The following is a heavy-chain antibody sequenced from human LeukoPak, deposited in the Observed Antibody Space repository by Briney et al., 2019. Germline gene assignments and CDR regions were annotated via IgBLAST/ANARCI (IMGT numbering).Heavy chain of an antibody. J-gene: IGHJ4*02. V-gene: IGHV3-23*01. D-gene: IGHD5-18*01. CDR2: ISGSGGST. CDR1: GFTFSSYA. CDR3: ARRIQLWSRPFDY. Sequence: PGGSLRLSCAASGFTFSSYAMSWVRQATGKGLEWVSAISGSGGSTYYADSVKGRFTISRDNSKNTLYLQRNSLRAEDTAVYYCARRIQLWSRPFDYWGQGTLVTVSS.